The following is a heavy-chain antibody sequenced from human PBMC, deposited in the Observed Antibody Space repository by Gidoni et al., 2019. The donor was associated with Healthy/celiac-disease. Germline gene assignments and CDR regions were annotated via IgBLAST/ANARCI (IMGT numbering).Heavy chain of an antibody. Sequence: TASGFTFSSYAMSWVRQAPGKGLEWVPAISGSGGSTYYADSVKGRFTISRDNSKNTLYLQMNSLRAEDTAVYYCAKDNEDDYVWGSFDYWGQGTLVTVSS. CDR3: AKDNEDDYVWGSFDY. J-gene: IGHJ4*02. V-gene: IGHV3-23*01. CDR1: GFTFSSYA. CDR2: ISGSGGST. D-gene: IGHD3-16*01.